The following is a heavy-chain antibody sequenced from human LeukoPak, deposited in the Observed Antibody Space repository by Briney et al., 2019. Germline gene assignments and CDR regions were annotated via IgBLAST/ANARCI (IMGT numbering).Heavy chain of an antibody. CDR3: AKQRGYSGYETFDY. J-gene: IGHJ4*02. CDR2: ISGSGDST. Sequence: GGSLRLSCAASGFTFNTYAMNWVRQAPGKGLEWVSAISGSGDSTYYADSVKGRFTISRDNSKNTLYLQMNSLRAEDTAVYYCAKQRGYSGYETFDYWGQGTLVTVSS. D-gene: IGHD5-12*01. CDR1: GFTFNTYA. V-gene: IGHV3-23*01.